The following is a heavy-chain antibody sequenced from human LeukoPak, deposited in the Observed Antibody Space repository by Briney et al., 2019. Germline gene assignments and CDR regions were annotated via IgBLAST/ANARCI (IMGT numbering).Heavy chain of an antibody. CDR3: AKTKEMATIIDY. D-gene: IGHD5-24*01. J-gene: IGHJ4*02. CDR2: ISDSDSRT. Sequence: PGGSLRLSCVASGFTFSSHCMTWVRQAPGKGLEWVSHISDSDSRTHYVDSVKGRFTISRDNSKNTLYLQMDSLRAEDTAVYYCAKTKEMATIIDYWGQGTLVTVSS. V-gene: IGHV3-23*01. CDR1: GFTFSSHC.